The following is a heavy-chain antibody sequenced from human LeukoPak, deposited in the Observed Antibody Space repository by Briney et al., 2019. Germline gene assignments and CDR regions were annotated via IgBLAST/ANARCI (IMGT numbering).Heavy chain of an antibody. V-gene: IGHV3-11*06. D-gene: IGHD4-17*01. CDR1: GFTFSDYY. CDR3: ARDRKVTKYFDY. J-gene: IGHJ4*02. Sequence: GGSLRLSCAASGFTFSDYYMSWIRQAPGKGLEWVSSISSSSSYIYYADSVKGRFTISRDNAKNSLYLQMNSLRAEDTAVYYCARDRKVTKYFDYWGQGTLVTVSS. CDR2: ISSSSSYI.